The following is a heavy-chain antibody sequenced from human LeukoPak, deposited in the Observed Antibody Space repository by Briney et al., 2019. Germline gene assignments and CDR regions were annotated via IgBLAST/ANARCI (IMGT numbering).Heavy chain of an antibody. J-gene: IGHJ4*02. V-gene: IGHV4-39*01. D-gene: IGHD5-12*01. CDR1: GGSISSTSYY. CDR2: IYYSGST. Sequence: SETLSLTCTVSGGSISSTSYYWGWIRQPPGKGLVWIGSIYYSGSTYYNPSLKSRVTISVDTSKNQFSLQVRSVTAADTAVYFCARPQGVASVWDFEYWGQGTLVSVSS. CDR3: ARPQGVASVWDFEY.